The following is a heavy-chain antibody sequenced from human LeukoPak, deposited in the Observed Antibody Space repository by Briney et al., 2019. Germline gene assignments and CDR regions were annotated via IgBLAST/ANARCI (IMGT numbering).Heavy chain of an antibody. D-gene: IGHD6-13*01. CDR1: GDSVSSSTAA. CDR3: ARDRSWLFDY. J-gene: IGHJ4*02. CDR2: TYYRSKWYN. Sequence: SQTLSLTCAISGDSVSSSTAAWNWIRQSPSRGLEWLGRTYYRSKWYNDYAVSVKGRISINPGTSKNQFSLQLNSVTPEDTAVYYCARDRSWLFDYWGQGTLVTVSS. V-gene: IGHV6-1*01.